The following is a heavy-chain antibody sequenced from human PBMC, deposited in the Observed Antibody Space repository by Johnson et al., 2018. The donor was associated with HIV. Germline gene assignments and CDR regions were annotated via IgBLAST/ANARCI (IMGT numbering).Heavy chain of an antibody. CDR2: ISSSGSTI. D-gene: IGHD4-17*01. Sequence: QVQLVESGGGLVKPGGSLRLPCAASGFTFSDYYMSWIRQAPGKGLEWVSYISSSGSTIYYADSVKGRFTISRDNAKNSLYLQMNSLRAEDTAVYYCAKVALTTVTTPGRDAFDIWGPGTTVTVSS. CDR1: GFTFSDYY. J-gene: IGHJ3*02. CDR3: AKVALTTVTTPGRDAFDI. V-gene: IGHV3-11*04.